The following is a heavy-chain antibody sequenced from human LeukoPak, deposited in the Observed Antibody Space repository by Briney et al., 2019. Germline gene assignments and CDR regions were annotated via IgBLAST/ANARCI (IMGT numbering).Heavy chain of an antibody. CDR3: AREGSDILSY. J-gene: IGHJ4*02. CDR2: IIPIFGTA. V-gene: IGHV1-69*13. D-gene: IGHD3-9*01. CDR1: GGTFSSYA. Sequence: ALVKVSCKASGGTFSSYAISWVRQAPGQGLEWMGGIIPIFGTANYAQKFQGRVTITADESTSTAYMELSSLRSEDTAVYYCAREGSDILSYWGQGTLLTVSS.